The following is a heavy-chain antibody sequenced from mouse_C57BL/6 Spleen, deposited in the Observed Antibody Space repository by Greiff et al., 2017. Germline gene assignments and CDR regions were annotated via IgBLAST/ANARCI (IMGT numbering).Heavy chain of an antibody. CDR1: GFTFSSYA. CDR2: ISDGGSYT. CDR3: ARDSYGNYPYWYFDV. V-gene: IGHV5-4*01. D-gene: IGHD2-1*01. Sequence: EVHLVESGGGLVKPGGSLKLSCAASGFTFSSYAMSWVRQTPEKRLEWVATISDGGSYTYYPDNVKGRFTISRDNAKNNLYLQMSHLKSEDTAMYYCARDSYGNYPYWYFDVWGTGTTVTVSS. J-gene: IGHJ1*03.